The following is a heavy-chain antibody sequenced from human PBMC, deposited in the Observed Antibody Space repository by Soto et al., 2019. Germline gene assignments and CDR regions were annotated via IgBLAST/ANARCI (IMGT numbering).Heavy chain of an antibody. J-gene: IGHJ4*02. CDR1: GFTFSSYW. CDR3: ARDSNYDFDY. CDR2: INSDGSST. Sequence: GGSLRLSCAASGFTFSSYWMPWARQVPGKGLVWVSRINSDGSSTSYADSVKGRFTISRDNAKNTLYLQMNSLRAEDTAVYYCARDSNYDFDYWDQGTLVTVSS. D-gene: IGHD4-4*01. V-gene: IGHV3-74*01.